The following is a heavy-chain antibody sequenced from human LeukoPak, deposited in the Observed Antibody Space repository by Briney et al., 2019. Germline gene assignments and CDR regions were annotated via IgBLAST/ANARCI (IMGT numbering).Heavy chain of an antibody. V-gene: IGHV1-8*01. CDR1: GYTFTSYD. CDR2: MNPNSGNT. D-gene: IGHD6-13*01. J-gene: IGHJ6*02. Sequence: GASVKVSCKASGYTFTSYDINWVRQATGQGLEWMGWMNPNSGNTGYAQKFQGRVTMTRNTSISTAYMELSSLRSEDTAVYYCARGEAAGTTDYYCYYGMDVWGQGTTVTVSS. CDR3: ARGEAAGTTDYYCYYGMDV.